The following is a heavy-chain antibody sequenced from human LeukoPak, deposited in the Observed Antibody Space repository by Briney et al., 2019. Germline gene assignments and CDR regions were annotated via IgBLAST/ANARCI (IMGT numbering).Heavy chain of an antibody. CDR1: GDSISNNIW. CDR3: ARGTMAKGSFDP. V-gene: IGHV4-4*02. D-gene: IGHD3-10*01. Sequence: PSETLSLTCAVSGDSISNNIWWSWIRPPPGKGLEWIGSIYYSGSTYYNPSLKSRVTISVDTSKNQFSLKLSSVTAADTAVYYCARGTMAKGSFDPWGQGTLVTVSS. CDR2: IYYSGST. J-gene: IGHJ5*02.